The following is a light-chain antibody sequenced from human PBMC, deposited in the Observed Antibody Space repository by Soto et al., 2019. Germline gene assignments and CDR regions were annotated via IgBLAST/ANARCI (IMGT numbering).Light chain of an antibody. V-gene: IGKV3-20*01. CDR3: QQYGGSPLFT. Sequence: EIVLTQSPGTLSLSPRERATLSCRASQSVNSNYLAWYQQRPGQAPRLLIYGASNRATGIPDRFSGSGSGTEFTLTISRLEPEDFALYYCQQYGGSPLFTFGQGTKLEIK. CDR1: QSVNSNY. J-gene: IGKJ2*01. CDR2: GAS.